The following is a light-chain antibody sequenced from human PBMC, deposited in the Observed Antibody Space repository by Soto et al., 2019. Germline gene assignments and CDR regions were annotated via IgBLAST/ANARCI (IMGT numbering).Light chain of an antibody. J-gene: IGKJ4*01. V-gene: IGKV1-39*01. CDR2: ESS. CDR1: QSISSN. CDR3: QQSYSAPLT. Sequence: DIQMTQSPSSLSASVGDRVTITCRASQSISSNLNWYQQKPGQSPRLLIYESSSRATGIPDRFSGSGSGTDFTLTISSLQPEDFATYYCQQSYSAPLTFGGGTKVDIK.